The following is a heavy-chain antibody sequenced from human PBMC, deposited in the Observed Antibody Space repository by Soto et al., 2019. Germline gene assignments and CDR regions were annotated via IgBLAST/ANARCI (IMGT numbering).Heavy chain of an antibody. V-gene: IGHV1-46*03. CDR2: INPSGGST. D-gene: IGHD3-3*01. Sequence: ASVKVSCKASGYTFTSYYMHWVRQAPGQGLEWMGIINPSGGSTSYAQKFQGRVTMTRDTSTSTVYMELSSLRSEDTAVYYRARDICHYDFWSGYCAAYFEYWGQGTLVTVS. CDR3: ARDICHYDFWSGYCAAYFEY. J-gene: IGHJ4*02. CDR1: GYTFTSYY.